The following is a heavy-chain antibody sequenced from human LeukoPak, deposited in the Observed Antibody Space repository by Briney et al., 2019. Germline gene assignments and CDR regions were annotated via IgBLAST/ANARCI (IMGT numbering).Heavy chain of an antibody. CDR2: INPSGGST. D-gene: IGHD1-1*01. J-gene: IGHJ3*02. CDR1: GHTFTSYY. Sequence: GASVKVSCKASGHTFTSYYMHWVRQAPGQGLEWMGIINPSGGSTSYAQKFQGRVTMTRDMSTSTVYMELSSLRSEDTAVYYCARAMGDWNDGDAFDIWGQGTMVTVSS. V-gene: IGHV1-46*01. CDR3: ARAMGDWNDGDAFDI.